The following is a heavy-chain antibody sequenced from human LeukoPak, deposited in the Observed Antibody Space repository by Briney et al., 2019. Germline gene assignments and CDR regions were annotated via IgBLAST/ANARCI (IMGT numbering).Heavy chain of an antibody. Sequence: SVKVSCKASVGTFSSYAISWVRQAPGQGLEWMGRIIPIFGTANYAQKFQGRVTITADKSTSTAYMELSSLRSEDTAVYYCAKDPEYSSSSWCPNWFDPWGQGTLVTVSS. CDR3: AKDPEYSSSSWCPNWFDP. V-gene: IGHV1-69*06. CDR1: VGTFSSYA. D-gene: IGHD6-6*01. CDR2: IIPIFGTA. J-gene: IGHJ5*02.